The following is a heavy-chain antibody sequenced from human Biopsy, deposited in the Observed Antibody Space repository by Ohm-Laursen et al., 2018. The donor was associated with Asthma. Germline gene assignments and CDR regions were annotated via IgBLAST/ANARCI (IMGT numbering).Heavy chain of an antibody. D-gene: IGHD2-2*01. Sequence: SDTLSLTCTVSGAYITSSAYYWGWIRHPPGKGLEWIGSMYYGETTYYSPSIKRRAPLSVDTSKNQFSLFLSSVAAADTAVYYCARHDHRWDTYADFWGQGTLVTVSS. V-gene: IGHV4-39*01. CDR2: MYYGETT. CDR1: GAYITSSAYY. CDR3: ARHDHRWDTYADF. J-gene: IGHJ4*02.